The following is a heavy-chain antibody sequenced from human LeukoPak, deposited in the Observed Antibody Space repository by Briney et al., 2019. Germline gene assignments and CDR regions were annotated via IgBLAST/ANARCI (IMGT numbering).Heavy chain of an antibody. D-gene: IGHD2-15*01. J-gene: IGHJ6*03. Sequence: SETLSLTCAVYGGSFSGYYWSWIRQPPGKGLECIGEINHSGSTNYNPSLKSRVTISVDTSKNQFSLKLSSVTAADTAVYYCARGYCSGGSCFYYYYYYMDIWGKGTTVTVSS. V-gene: IGHV4-34*01. CDR2: INHSGST. CDR1: GGSFSGYY. CDR3: ARGYCSGGSCFYYYYYYMDI.